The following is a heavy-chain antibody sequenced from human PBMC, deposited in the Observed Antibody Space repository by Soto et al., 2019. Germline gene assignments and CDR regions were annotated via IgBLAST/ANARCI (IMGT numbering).Heavy chain of an antibody. Sequence: QVQLLQSGAEVKKPGASVKVSCKASGYNFTSYAMHWGRQAPGQRLEWMGWINAGHGNTKYSQKFQGRVHITRDTAASTAYMELSSLRSEDTAVYYCARGGLVISYYWGQGTLVTVAS. CDR3: ARGGLVISYY. CDR1: GYNFTSYA. D-gene: IGHD3-9*01. V-gene: IGHV1-3*01. J-gene: IGHJ4*02. CDR2: INAGHGNT.